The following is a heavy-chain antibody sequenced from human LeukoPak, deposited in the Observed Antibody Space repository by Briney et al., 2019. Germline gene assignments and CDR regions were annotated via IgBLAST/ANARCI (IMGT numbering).Heavy chain of an antibody. D-gene: IGHD6-19*01. CDR3: ARGRYSSGWFRNLYFDY. V-gene: IGHV4-39*01. J-gene: IGHJ4*02. CDR2: IYYGQTI. CDR1: AASISSSSHH. Sequence: EPSETLSLTCTISAASISSSSHHWGWIRQSPGKGLEWIGSIYYGQTIYYNPSLNSRITISVVTSKDQFTLQLNSVTAADTAVYYCARGRYSSGWFRNLYFDYWGQGTLVTVSS.